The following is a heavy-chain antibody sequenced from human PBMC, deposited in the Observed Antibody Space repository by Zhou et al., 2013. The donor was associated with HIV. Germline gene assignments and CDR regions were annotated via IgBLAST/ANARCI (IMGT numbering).Heavy chain of an antibody. V-gene: IGHV1-69*05. CDR1: AGTANTYA. Sequence: QVQLEQSGAEVKKPGSSVRVSCKTSAGTANTYAISWVRQAPGQGLEWMGGIIPMFGSGDYAQKFQGRLTITTDESTDTAYMELRSLTSEDTAIYYCARQRPGSSGWAEGHFDLWGQGTLVTVSS. D-gene: IGHD6-19*01. CDR2: IIPMFGSG. J-gene: IGHJ4*02. CDR3: ARQRPGSSGWAEGHFDL.